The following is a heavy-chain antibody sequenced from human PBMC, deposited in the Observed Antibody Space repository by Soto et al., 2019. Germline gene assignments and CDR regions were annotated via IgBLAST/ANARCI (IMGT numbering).Heavy chain of an antibody. D-gene: IGHD3-16*01. CDR3: VNSPGGGGYYFDY. CDR2: ISGSGGST. V-gene: IGHV3-23*01. J-gene: IGHJ4*02. CDR1: GFTFSSYA. Sequence: GGSLRLSCAASGFTFSSYAMSWVRQAPGKGLEWVSAISGSGGSTYYADSVKGRFTISRDNSKNTLYLQMNSLRAEDTAVYYCVNSPGGGGYYFDYWGQGTLVTVSS.